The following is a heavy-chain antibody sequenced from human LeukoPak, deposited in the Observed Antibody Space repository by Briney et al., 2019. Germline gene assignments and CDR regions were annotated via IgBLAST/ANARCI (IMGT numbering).Heavy chain of an antibody. D-gene: IGHD2-2*01. Sequence: SETLSLTCTVSGGSISSYYWSWIRQPAGKGLEWIGRIYSSGSTNYNPSLKSRVNMSVDTSKNQVSLKLSSVTAADTAVYYCARGQYHLLYWYFDLWGRGTLVTVSS. CDR3: ARGQYHLLYWYFDL. V-gene: IGHV4-4*07. CDR2: IYSSGST. J-gene: IGHJ2*01. CDR1: GGSISSYY.